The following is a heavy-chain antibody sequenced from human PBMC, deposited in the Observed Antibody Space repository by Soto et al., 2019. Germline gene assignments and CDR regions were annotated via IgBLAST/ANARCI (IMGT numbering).Heavy chain of an antibody. V-gene: IGHV3-7*01. CDR1: GFTLSSNW. CDR2: IKQDGSEK. J-gene: IGHJ4*02. CDR3: ASRKCYDDNCYRNSWYYFDY. D-gene: IGHD6-13*01. Sequence: EVQLVESGGGLVQPGGSLRLSCAASGFTLSSNWMTWVRQAPGKGLEWVANIKQDGSEKYYVDSVKGRFTISRDNAKNSLYLQMNSLRAEDTAVYYCASRKCYDDNCYRNSWYYFDYWGQVTLVTVSS.